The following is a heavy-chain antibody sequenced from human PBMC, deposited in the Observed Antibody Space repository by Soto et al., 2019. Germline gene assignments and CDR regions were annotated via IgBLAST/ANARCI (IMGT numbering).Heavy chain of an antibody. D-gene: IGHD3-9*01. CDR2: IYYSGST. CDR1: GGSISSYY. CDR3: ARLIILTGYYTFDY. J-gene: IGHJ4*02. V-gene: IGHV4-59*08. Sequence: PSETLSLTCTVSGGSISSYYLSWIRQPPGKGLEWIGYIYYSGSTNYNPSLKSRVTISVDTSKNQFSLKLSSVTAADTAVYYCARLIILTGYYTFDYWGQGTLVTVSS.